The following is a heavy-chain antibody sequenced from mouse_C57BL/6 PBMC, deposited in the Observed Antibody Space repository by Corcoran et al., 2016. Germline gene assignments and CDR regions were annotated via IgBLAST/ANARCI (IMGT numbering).Heavy chain of an antibody. CDR1: GYTFTDYN. Sequence: EVQLQQSGPELVKPGASVKIPCKASGYTFTDYNMDWVKQSHGKSLEWIGDINPNNGGTIYNQKFKGKATLTVEKSSSTAYMELRSLTSEDTAVYYCARYDYDRNSFDYWGQGTTLTVSS. CDR2: INPNNGGT. V-gene: IGHV1-18*01. CDR3: ARYDYDRNSFDY. J-gene: IGHJ2*01. D-gene: IGHD2-4*01.